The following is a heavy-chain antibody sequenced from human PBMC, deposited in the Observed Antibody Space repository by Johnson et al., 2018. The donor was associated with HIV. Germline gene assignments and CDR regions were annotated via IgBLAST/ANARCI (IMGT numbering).Heavy chain of an antibody. V-gene: IGHV3-30*02. J-gene: IGHJ3*01. Sequence: QVQLVESGGGVVQPGGSLRLSCAASGFTFSTYGMHWVRQSPGKGLEWMTLIRYDGSNKYYADSVKGRFTISRYNSKNFLYLQMNSLRPEDTAVYYCAKLRWAWGAAFDVWGQGTMVTVSS. CDR3: AKLRWAWGAAFDV. D-gene: IGHD3-16*01. CDR2: IRYDGSNK. CDR1: GFTFSTYG.